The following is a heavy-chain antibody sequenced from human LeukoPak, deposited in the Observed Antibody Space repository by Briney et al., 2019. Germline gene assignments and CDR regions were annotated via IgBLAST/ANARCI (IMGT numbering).Heavy chain of an antibody. Sequence: PSETLSLTCAVSGYSISSGYYWGWIRQSPGKGLEWIGNVYYSGKTNYNPSLKSRVTISVDTSKNQFSLNLTSVTAADTAVYYCARSLYYYDGVDYWGQGALVTVSS. D-gene: IGHD3-22*01. V-gene: IGHV4-38-2*01. CDR2: VYYSGKT. CDR3: ARSLYYYDGVDY. CDR1: GYSISSGYY. J-gene: IGHJ4*02.